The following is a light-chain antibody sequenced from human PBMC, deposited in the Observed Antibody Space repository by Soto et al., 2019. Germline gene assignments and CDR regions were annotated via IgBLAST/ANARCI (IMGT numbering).Light chain of an antibody. CDR2: GNS. Sequence: QSVLTQPPSVCGAPGQRVTISCTGSSSNIGAGYDVHWYQQLPGTAPKLLIYGNSNRPSGVPDRFAGSKSCTSASLAITGLQAEDEADYYCQSYDSSLSGAVFGGGTQLTVL. CDR1: SSNIGAGYD. CDR3: QSYDSSLSGAV. J-gene: IGLJ7*01. V-gene: IGLV1-40*01.